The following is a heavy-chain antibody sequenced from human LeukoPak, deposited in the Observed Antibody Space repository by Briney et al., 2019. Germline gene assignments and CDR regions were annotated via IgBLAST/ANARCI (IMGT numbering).Heavy chain of an antibody. V-gene: IGHV4-38-2*02. CDR3: ARRYYDFWSGPGTENWFDP. CDR2: IYHSGST. D-gene: IGHD3-3*01. J-gene: IGHJ5*02. CDR1: GYSISSGYY. Sequence: PSETLSLTCTVSGYSISSGYYWGWIRPPPGKGLEWIGSIYHSGSTYYNPSLKSRVTISVDTSKNQFSLKLSSVTAADTAVYYCARRYYDFWSGPGTENWFDPGGQGTLVTVSS.